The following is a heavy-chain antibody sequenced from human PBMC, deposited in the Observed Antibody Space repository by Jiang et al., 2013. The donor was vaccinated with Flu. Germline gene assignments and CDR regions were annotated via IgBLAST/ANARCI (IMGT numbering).Heavy chain of an antibody. CDR2: ITPIFGTA. CDR3: AGLGYYDSSGYYSTGY. Sequence: SGAEVKKPGSSVKVSCKASGGTFNNYAISWVRQAPGLGLEWMGGITPIFGTANYAQKLQGRVTITADKSTSTIYMELRSLRSEDTAVYYCAGLGYYDSSGYYSTGYWGQGTLVTVSS. V-gene: IGHV1-69*06. D-gene: IGHD3-22*01. J-gene: IGHJ4*02. CDR1: GGTFNNYA.